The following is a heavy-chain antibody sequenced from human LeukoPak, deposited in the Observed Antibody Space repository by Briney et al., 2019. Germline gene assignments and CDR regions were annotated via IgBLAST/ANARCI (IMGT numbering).Heavy chain of an antibody. CDR1: GYTFTGYY. CDR3: ARDLKRELEWFDP. V-gene: IGHV1-2*06. D-gene: IGHD1-26*01. Sequence: GASVKVSCKASGYTFTGYYMHWVRQAPGQGLEWMGRINPNSGGTNYAQKFQGRVTMTRDTSISTAYMELSRLRSDDTAVYYCARDLKRELEWFDPWGQGTLVTVSS. J-gene: IGHJ5*02. CDR2: INPNSGGT.